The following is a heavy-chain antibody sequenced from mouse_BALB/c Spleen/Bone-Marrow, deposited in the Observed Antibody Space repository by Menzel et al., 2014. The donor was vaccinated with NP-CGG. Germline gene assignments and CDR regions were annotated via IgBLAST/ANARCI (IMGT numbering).Heavy chain of an antibody. CDR1: GFTFSSYS. D-gene: IGHD2-4*01. Sequence: EVKLMESGGGLVKPGGSLKLSCAASGFTFSSYSMSWVRQTPEKRLEWVATISSGGHDTYYPDSVKGRFTISRDNAKNTLYLQMSSLKSEDTAMYYCSKGGGYDYSYYFDYWGQGTTLTVSS. J-gene: IGHJ2*01. V-gene: IGHV5-6-4*01. CDR2: ISSGGHDT. CDR3: SKGGGYDYSYYFDY.